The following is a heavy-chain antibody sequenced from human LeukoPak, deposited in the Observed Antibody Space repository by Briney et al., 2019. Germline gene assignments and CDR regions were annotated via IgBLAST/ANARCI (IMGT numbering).Heavy chain of an antibody. CDR2: ISYDGSNK. J-gene: IGHJ4*02. V-gene: IGHV3-30-3*01. CDR3: ARDRDSSGPIDY. D-gene: IGHD6-19*01. Sequence: PGRSLRLSCAASGFTFSSYAMHWVRQAPGKGLEWVAVISYDGSNKYYADSVKGRFTISRDNSKNTLYLQMNSLRAEDTALYYCARDRDSSGPIDYWRQGTLDSVPT. CDR1: GFTFSSYA.